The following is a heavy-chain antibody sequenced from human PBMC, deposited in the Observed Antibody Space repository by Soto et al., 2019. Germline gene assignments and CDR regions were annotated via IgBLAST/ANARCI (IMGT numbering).Heavy chain of an antibody. CDR2: INAGNGNT. V-gene: IGHV1-3*01. D-gene: IGHD1-26*01. J-gene: IGHJ4*02. Sequence: GASVKVSCKASGYTFTSYAMHWVRQAPGQRLEWMGWINAGNGNTKYSQKFQGRVTITRDTSASTAYMELSSLRSEDTAVYYCARDRSLIVGATTKGVFDYWGQGTLVTVSS. CDR3: ARDRSLIVGATTKGVFDY. CDR1: GYTFTSYA.